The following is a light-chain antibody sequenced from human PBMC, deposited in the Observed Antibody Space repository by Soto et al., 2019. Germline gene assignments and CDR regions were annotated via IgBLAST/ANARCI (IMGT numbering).Light chain of an antibody. Sequence: EIVLTQSPATLSLSPGERATLSCRASQSVGICLAWYQQNPGQAPRLLIYDASNRATGTPARFSGSGSGTDFTLTISILEPEDFAVYYCQQRGNWPLYTFGQGTKVE. V-gene: IGKV3-11*01. J-gene: IGKJ2*01. CDR1: QSVGIC. CDR3: QQRGNWPLYT. CDR2: DAS.